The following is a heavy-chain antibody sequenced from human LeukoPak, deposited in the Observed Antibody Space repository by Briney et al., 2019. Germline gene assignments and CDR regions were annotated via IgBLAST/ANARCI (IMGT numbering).Heavy chain of an antibody. CDR1: GYTFTGYY. D-gene: IGHD2-2*01. J-gene: IGHJ6*03. CDR3: ARGFFPDIVVVPDAISYYMDV. V-gene: IGHV1-2*02. CDR2: INPNSGGT. Sequence: ASVKVSCKASGYTFTGYYMHWVRQAPGQGLEWMGWINPNSGGTNYAQKFQGRVTMTRDTSISTAYMELSRLRSDDTAVYYCARGFFPDIVVVPDAISYYMDVWGKGTTVTVSS.